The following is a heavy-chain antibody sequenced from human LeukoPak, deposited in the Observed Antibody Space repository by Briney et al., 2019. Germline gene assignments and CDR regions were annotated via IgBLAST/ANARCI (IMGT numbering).Heavy chain of an antibody. CDR3: AKGGGQWELLRVDYYMDV. V-gene: IGHV3-30*02. CDR2: IWYGGSNK. Sequence: PGGSLRLSCAASGFTFSSYGMHWVRQTPGKGLEWVAVIWYGGSNKYYADSVKGRFTISRDNSKNTLYLQMNGLRAEDTAVYYCAKGGGQWELLRVDYYMDVWGKGNTVTVSS. CDR1: GFTFSSYG. D-gene: IGHD1-26*01. J-gene: IGHJ6*03.